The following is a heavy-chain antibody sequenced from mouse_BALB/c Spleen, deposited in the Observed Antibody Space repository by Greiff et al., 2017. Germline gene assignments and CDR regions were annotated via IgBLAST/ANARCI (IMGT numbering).Heavy chain of an antibody. CDR2: ISSGGGST. J-gene: IGHJ3*01. Sequence: EVKLMESGGGLVKPGGSLKLSCAASGFAFSSYDMSWVRQTPEKRLEWVAYISSGGGSTYYPDTVKGRFTISRDNAKNTLYLQMSSLKSEDTAMYYCAREGGLYMEAWFAYWGQGTLVTVSA. CDR1: GFAFSSYD. V-gene: IGHV5-12-1*01. D-gene: IGHD6-1*01. CDR3: AREGGLYMEAWFAY.